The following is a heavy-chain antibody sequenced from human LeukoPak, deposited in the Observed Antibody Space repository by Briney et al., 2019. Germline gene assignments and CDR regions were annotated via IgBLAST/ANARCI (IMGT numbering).Heavy chain of an antibody. V-gene: IGHV3-53*01. D-gene: IGHD2-2*01. Sequence: GGSLRLSCAASGFTISSNYMSWVRQAPGKGLEWVSVIYSGGSTYYADSVKGRFTISRDNSKNTLYLQMNSLRAEDTAVYYCARRGYCSSTSCYPEGFDYRGQGTLVTVSS. CDR1: GFTISSNY. CDR2: IYSGGST. J-gene: IGHJ4*02. CDR3: ARRGYCSSTSCYPEGFDY.